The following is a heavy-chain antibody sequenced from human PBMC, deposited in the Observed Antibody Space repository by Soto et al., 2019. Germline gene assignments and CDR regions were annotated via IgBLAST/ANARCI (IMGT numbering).Heavy chain of an antibody. D-gene: IGHD6-19*01. CDR2: ISGSGGST. Sequence: LRLSCAASGFTFSSYAMSWVRQAPGKGLEWVSAISGSGGSTYYTDSVKGRFTISRDNSKNTLYLQMNSLRAEDTAVYYCAKIAVAGPYGMDVWGQGTTVTVSS. CDR3: AKIAVAGPYGMDV. CDR1: GFTFSSYA. J-gene: IGHJ6*02. V-gene: IGHV3-23*01.